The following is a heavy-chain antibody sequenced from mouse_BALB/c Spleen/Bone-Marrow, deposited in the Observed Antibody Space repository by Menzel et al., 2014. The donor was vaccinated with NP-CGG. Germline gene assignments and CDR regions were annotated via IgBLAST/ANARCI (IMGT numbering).Heavy chain of an antibody. Sequence: EVQVVESGGDLVKPGGSLKLSCAASGFTFSSYGMSWGRQTPDERLEWVATISSGGSYTYYPGSVKGRFTISRDNAKNTLYLQMSSLKSEDTAMYYCARLGRDYFDYWGQGTTLTVSS. D-gene: IGHD4-1*01. J-gene: IGHJ2*01. CDR2: ISSGGSYT. CDR1: GFTFSSYG. CDR3: ARLGRDYFDY. V-gene: IGHV5-6*01.